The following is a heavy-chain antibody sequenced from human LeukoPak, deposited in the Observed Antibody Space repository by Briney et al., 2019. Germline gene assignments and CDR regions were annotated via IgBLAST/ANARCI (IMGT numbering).Heavy chain of an antibody. CDR3: ARHFSNGWSDK. J-gene: IGHJ4*02. Sequence: SETLSLTCTVSGASLSTSSWTWIRQPPGKGLECIGFIYYSGTAHYHPSLKSRVTISLDTSKNQVSLRLSSVTAADTAVYYCARHFSNGWSDKWGQGTLVTVS. CDR2: IYYSGTA. CDR1: GASLSTSS. D-gene: IGHD6-19*01. V-gene: IGHV4-59*08.